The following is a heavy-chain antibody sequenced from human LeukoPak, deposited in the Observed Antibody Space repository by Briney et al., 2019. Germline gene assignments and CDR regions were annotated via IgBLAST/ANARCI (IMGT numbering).Heavy chain of an antibody. J-gene: IGHJ3*02. CDR1: GGSISSYY. V-gene: IGHV4-59*12. D-gene: IGHD6-13*01. Sequence: PSETLSLTCTVSGGSISSYYWSWIRQPPGKGLEWIGYIYYSGSTNYNPSLKSRVTISVDTSKNQFSLKLSSVTAADTAVYYCARDPAAARFDAFDIWGQGTMVTVSS. CDR3: ARDPAAARFDAFDI. CDR2: IYYSGST.